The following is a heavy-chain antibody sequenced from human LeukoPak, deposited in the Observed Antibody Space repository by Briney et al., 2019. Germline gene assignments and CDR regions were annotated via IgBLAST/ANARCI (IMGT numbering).Heavy chain of an antibody. D-gene: IGHD2-15*01. J-gene: IGHJ5*02. CDR3: ARVGGYCSGGSCLKYNWFDP. V-gene: IGHV1-2*02. CDR1: GYTFTGYY. CDR2: INPNSGGT. Sequence: ASVKVSCKASGYTFTGYYMHWVRQAPGHGLEWMGWINPNSGGTNYAQKFQGRVTMTRDTSISTAYMELSRLRSDDTAVYYCARVGGYCSGGSCLKYNWFDPWGQGTLVTVSS.